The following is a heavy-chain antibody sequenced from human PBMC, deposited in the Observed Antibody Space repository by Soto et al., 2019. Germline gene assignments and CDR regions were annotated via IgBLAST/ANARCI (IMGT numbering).Heavy chain of an antibody. D-gene: IGHD2-21*01. J-gene: IGHJ4*02. Sequence: SETLSLTCTVSGGSIRSDAYYWSWIRQSPGKGLEWIGYIYSSGNTYCNPSLKSRLALSMDTSKNQFSLELRSVTAADTAVYYCARSTGRYWGQGTLVTVSS. CDR1: GGSIRSDAYY. V-gene: IGHV4-30-4*01. CDR3: ARSTGRY. CDR2: IYSSGNT.